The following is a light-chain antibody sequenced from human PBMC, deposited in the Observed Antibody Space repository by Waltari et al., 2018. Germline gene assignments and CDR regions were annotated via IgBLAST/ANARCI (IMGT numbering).Light chain of an antibody. V-gene: IGKV1-39*01. J-gene: IGKJ1*01. CDR2: AES. CDR3: QQSYSTPWT. Sequence: DIQMTQSPSSLSASVGDRVTITCRASQSISSYLNWYQQKPGKAPKLLIYAESSLQSGVQSRFSGSGSGTDFTLTISSLQPEDFATYYCQQSYSTPWTFGQGTKVEIK. CDR1: QSISSY.